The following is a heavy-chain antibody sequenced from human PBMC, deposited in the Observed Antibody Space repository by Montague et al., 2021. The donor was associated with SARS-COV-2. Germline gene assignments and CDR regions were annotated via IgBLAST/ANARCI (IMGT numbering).Heavy chain of an antibody. D-gene: IGHD6-13*01. CDR2: ISTSGETK. J-gene: IGHJ4*02. CDR1: GFTFSDHS. V-gene: IGHV3-48*02. Sequence: SLRLSCAASGFTFSDHSMNWVRQAPGKGLQWVSHISTSGETKYYADSVKGRFSISRDNAEKAVSLQMNSLRDDDTAIYYCARDALAASGSFDYWGPGILVTVSS. CDR3: ARDALAASGSFDY.